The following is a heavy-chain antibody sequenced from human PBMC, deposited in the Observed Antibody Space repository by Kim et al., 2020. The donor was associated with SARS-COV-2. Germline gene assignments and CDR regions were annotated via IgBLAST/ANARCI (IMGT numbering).Heavy chain of an antibody. V-gene: IGHV3-30*18. CDR1: GFTFRSYG. J-gene: IGHJ4*02. Sequence: GGSLRLSCAASGFTFRSYGMHWVRQAPGKGLEWVAVISYDGSNKYYADSVKGRFTISRDNSKNTLYLQMNSLRAEDTAVYYCAKGGWFGDRKGYFDYWGQGTLVTVSS. D-gene: IGHD3-10*01. CDR3: AKGGWFGDRKGYFDY. CDR2: ISYDGSNK.